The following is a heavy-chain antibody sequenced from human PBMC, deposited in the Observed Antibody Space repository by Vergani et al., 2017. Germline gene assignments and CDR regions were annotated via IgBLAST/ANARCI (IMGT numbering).Heavy chain of an antibody. CDR2: IVVGSGNT. Sequence: QMQLVQSGPEVKKPGTSVKVSCKASGFTFTSSAVQWVRQARGQRLEWIGWIVVGSGNTNYAQKFQERVTITRDMSTSTAYMELSSLXSEDTAVYYCAADPNDYGDYVWYFDLWGRGTLVTVSS. CDR3: AADPNDYGDYVWYFDL. D-gene: IGHD4-17*01. CDR1: GFTFTSSA. V-gene: IGHV1-58*01. J-gene: IGHJ2*01.